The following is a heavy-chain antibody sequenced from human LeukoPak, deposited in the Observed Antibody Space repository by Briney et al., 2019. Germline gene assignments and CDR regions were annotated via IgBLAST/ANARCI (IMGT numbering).Heavy chain of an antibody. J-gene: IGHJ6*02. Sequence: GRSLRLSCAASGFIFTNYGMHWVRQAPGKGLEWVAVISYDGSNKYYVDSVKGRFTIPRDNSKNTLSLQMNSLRAEDTAVYYCAKASIYVYYGMDVWGQGTTVIVSS. V-gene: IGHV3-30*18. CDR2: ISYDGSNK. CDR3: AKASIYVYYGMDV. CDR1: GFIFTNYG. D-gene: IGHD3-16*02.